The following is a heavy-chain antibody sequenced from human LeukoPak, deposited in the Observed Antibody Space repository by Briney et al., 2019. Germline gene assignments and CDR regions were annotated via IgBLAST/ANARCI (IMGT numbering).Heavy chain of an antibody. CDR1: GGSISNYY. Sequence: SETLSLTCTVSGGSISNYYWSWIRQPPGKRLEWIGYIYYSGSAYYNPSLRSRITMSLDTSENQLSLKLYSVTAADTAIYYCARYQTGTMFAVWGQGTLVTISS. J-gene: IGHJ4*02. CDR2: IYYSGSA. CDR3: ARYQTGTMFAV. D-gene: IGHD1/OR15-1a*01. V-gene: IGHV4-59*12.